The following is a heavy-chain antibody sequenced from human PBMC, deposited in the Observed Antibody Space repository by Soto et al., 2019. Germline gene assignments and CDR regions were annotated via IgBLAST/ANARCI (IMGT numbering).Heavy chain of an antibody. CDR3: ATSGHCSGGSCLYYYYYYYMDV. V-gene: IGHV4-34*01. CDR2: INHSGST. Sequence: SETLSLTCAVYGGSLSGYYWSWIRQPPGKGLEWIGEINHSGSTNYNPSLKSRVTITRDTSASTAYMELSSLRSEDTAVYYCATSGHCSGGSCLYYYYYYYMDVWGKGTTVTVSS. D-gene: IGHD2-15*01. J-gene: IGHJ6*03. CDR1: GGSLSGYY.